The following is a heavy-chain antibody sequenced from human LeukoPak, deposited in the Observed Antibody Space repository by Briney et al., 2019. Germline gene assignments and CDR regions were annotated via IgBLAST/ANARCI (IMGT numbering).Heavy chain of an antibody. J-gene: IGHJ4*02. CDR2: ISGSGGST. CDR3: AKDLGYYGSGTPNY. Sequence: GGSLRLSCAASGFTFSSYAMSWVRQAPGKGLEWVSAISGSGGSTYYADSVKGRFTISRDNSKNTLYLQMISLRAKDTAVYYCAKDLGYYGSGTPNYWGQGTLVIVSS. D-gene: IGHD3-10*01. V-gene: IGHV3-23*01. CDR1: GFTFSSYA.